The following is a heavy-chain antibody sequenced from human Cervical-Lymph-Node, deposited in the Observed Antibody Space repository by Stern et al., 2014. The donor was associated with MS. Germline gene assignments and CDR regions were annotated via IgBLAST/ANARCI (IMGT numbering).Heavy chain of an antibody. J-gene: IGHJ4*02. CDR3: ARDNGDQTFDY. D-gene: IGHD4-17*01. V-gene: IGHV1-69*01. CDR2: IIPIFGKA. CDR1: GGTFSSYA. Sequence: MQLVESGAEVKKPGSSVKVSCKASGGTFSSYAISWVRQAPGQGLEWMGGIIPIFGKANYAQKVQGRVTITADESTNTAYMELSSLRSEDTAVYYCARDNGDQTFDYWGQGTLVTVSS.